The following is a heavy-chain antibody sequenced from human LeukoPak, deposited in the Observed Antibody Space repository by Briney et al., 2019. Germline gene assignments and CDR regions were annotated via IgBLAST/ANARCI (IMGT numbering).Heavy chain of an antibody. V-gene: IGHV3-53*01. CDR1: GSTVSSNY. CDR2: IYSGGST. J-gene: IGHJ4*02. CDR3: AGGGAKTPFDY. D-gene: IGHD3-16*01. Sequence: SGGSLRLSSAAAGSTVSSNYMSWVRQAPGKGLEWVSVIYSGGSTYYADSVKGRFTISRDNSKNTLYLQMNSLRAEDTAVYYCAGGGAKTPFDYWGQGTLVTVSS.